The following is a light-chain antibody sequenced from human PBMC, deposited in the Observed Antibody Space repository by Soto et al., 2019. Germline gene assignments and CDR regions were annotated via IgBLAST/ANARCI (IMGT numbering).Light chain of an antibody. CDR2: DAS. CDR3: QQYNTYSRT. V-gene: IGKV1-5*01. J-gene: IGKJ1*01. CDR1: QSISGW. Sequence: DTPMTQSPSTLSASVGDRVTITCRASQSISGWLAWYQQKPRKAPKLLIYDASSLESGVPSRFNGGGSGTEFTLTISSLQPDDSATYYCQQYNTYSRTFGQGTMVEIK.